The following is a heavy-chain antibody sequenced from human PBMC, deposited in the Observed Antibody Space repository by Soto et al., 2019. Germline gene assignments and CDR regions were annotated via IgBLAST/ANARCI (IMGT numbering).Heavy chain of an antibody. CDR3: ARSRWEYYDFWSGYSYGMDV. CDR2: IIPIFGTA. J-gene: IGHJ6*02. Sequence: QVQLVQSGAEVQKPGSSVKVSCKASGGTFSSYAISWVRQAPGQGLAWMGGIIPIFGTANYAQKFQGRVKITADESTSTAYMERRSLRSEDTAVSYCARSRWEYYDFWSGYSYGMDVWGQGTTVTVSS. CDR1: GGTFSSYA. V-gene: IGHV1-69*01. D-gene: IGHD3-3*01.